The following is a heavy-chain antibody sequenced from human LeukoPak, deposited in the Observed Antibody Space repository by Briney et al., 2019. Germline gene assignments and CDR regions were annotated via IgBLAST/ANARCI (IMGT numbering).Heavy chain of an antibody. J-gene: IGHJ4*02. Sequence: GGSLRLSCAASGFSFSSYWMHWVRQAPGKGLEWVSGINWNGGRSGYADSVKGRFTISRDNAKNSLYLQMNSLRAEDTALYYCARVGWSGDYFDHWGQGTLVTVSS. CDR3: ARVGWSGDYFDH. CDR2: INWNGGRS. D-gene: IGHD6-19*01. V-gene: IGHV3-20*04. CDR1: GFSFSSYW.